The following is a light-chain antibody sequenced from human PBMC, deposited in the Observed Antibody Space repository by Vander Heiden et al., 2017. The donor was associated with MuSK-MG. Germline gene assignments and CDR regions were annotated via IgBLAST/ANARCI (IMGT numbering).Light chain of an antibody. J-gene: IGKJ3*01. CDR3: QQCDSTRMT. CDR2: AAS. CDR1: QSISSY. V-gene: IGKV1-39*01. Sequence: DIQMTQSPSSLSAPVGDRVTITCRASQSISSYLNWYQQKPGKAPKLLIYAASSLQSGVPSRFSGSGSGTDFTLTISRLQPEDFATYYCQQCDSTRMTFGHGTKVDIK.